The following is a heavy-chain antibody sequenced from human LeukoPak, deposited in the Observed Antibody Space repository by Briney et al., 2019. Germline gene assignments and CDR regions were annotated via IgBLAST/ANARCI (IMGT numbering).Heavy chain of an antibody. CDR1: GFTFSHYL. D-gene: IGHD2-8*01. V-gene: IGHV3-74*01. Sequence: PGGSLRLSCAASGFTFSHYLMHWVRQAPGKGLVWVSRINSDESNTNSYADSVKGRFIISRDNAKNTLYLQMNSLRAEDTAVYSCGRGGNGIDIWGQGTTVIVSS. CDR2: INSDESNT. CDR3: GRGGNGIDI. J-gene: IGHJ3*02.